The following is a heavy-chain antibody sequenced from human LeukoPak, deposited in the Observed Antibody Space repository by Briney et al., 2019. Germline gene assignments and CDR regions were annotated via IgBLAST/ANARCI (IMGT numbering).Heavy chain of an antibody. CDR3: ARSVPDYTRFDF. CDR2: FKTDYNQV. V-gene: IGHV3-23*05. CDR1: GFTFSDYA. D-gene: IGHD4-11*01. J-gene: IGHJ4*02. Sequence: GGSLRLSCVASGFTFSDYAMNWVRRAPGKGLEWVSTFKTDYNQVYYAESVRGRFTISTDNSKNTAYLQMNSLRVEDTALYYCARSVPDYTRFDFWGQGALVTVSS.